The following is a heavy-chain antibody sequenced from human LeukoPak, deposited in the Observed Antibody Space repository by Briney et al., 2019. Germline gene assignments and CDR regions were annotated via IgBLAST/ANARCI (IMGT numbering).Heavy chain of an antibody. V-gene: IGHV1-69*04. CDR2: IIPILGIA. J-gene: IGHJ4*02. CDR3: ARGIAAATGPKNFDY. Sequence: SVKVSCKASGGTFSSYAISWVRQAPGQGLEWMGRIIPILGIANYAQKFQGRVTITADKSTSTAYMELSSLRSEDTAVYYCARGIAAATGPKNFDYWGQGTLVTVSS. D-gene: IGHD6-13*01. CDR1: GGTFSSYA.